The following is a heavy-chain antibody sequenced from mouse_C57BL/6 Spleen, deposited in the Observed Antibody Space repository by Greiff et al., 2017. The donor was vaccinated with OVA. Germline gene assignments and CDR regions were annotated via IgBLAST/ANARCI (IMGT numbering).Heavy chain of an antibody. D-gene: IGHD2-5*01. CDR2: IWSGGST. CDR3: ARNGYSNYDWYFDV. V-gene: IGHV2-2*01. J-gene: IGHJ1*03. CDR1: GFSLTSYG. Sequence: VQLKESGPGLVQPSQSLSITCTVSGFSLTSYGVHWVRQSPGKGLEWLGVIWSGGSTDYNAAFISRLSISKDNSKSQVFFKMNSLQADDTAIYYCARNGYSNYDWYFDVWGTGTTVTVSS.